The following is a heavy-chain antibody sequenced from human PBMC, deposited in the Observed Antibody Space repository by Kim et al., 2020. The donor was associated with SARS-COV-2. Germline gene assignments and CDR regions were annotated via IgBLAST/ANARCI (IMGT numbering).Heavy chain of an antibody. J-gene: IGHJ4*02. Sequence: YYADSVRGRFTISRDKSKNTLYLQLNSLRAEDTAVYYCAKDRGSGWSYDYWGQGILVTVSS. CDR3: AKDRGSGWSYDY. V-gene: IGHV3-23*01. D-gene: IGHD6-13*01.